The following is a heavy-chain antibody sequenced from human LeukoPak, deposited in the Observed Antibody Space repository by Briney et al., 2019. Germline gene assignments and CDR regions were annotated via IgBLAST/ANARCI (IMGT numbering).Heavy chain of an antibody. CDR3: ARAPAASQYWYFDL. Sequence: GGSLRLSCAASGFTFSDHYMDWVRQAPGKGLEWVGRTRNKARSYTTEYAASVKGRFTVSRDDSKNSLYLQMNSLKTEDAAVYYCARAPAASQYWYFDLWGRGTLVAVSS. V-gene: IGHV3-72*01. CDR1: GFTFSDHY. CDR2: TRNKARSYTT. D-gene: IGHD2-2*01. J-gene: IGHJ2*01.